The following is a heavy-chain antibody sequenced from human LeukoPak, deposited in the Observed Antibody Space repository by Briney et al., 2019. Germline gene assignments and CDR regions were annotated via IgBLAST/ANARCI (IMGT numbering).Heavy chain of an antibody. CDR3: ARTSPRTTGTSDY. CDR2: ISSSSSYI. D-gene: IGHD1-1*01. J-gene: IGHJ4*02. CDR1: GFTFSDYY. Sequence: GGSLRLSCAASGFTFSDYYMSWIRQAPGKGLEWVSSISSSSSYIYYADSVKGRFTISRDNAKNSLYLQMNSLRAEDTAVYYCARTSPRTTGTSDYWGQGTLVTVSS. V-gene: IGHV3-11*06.